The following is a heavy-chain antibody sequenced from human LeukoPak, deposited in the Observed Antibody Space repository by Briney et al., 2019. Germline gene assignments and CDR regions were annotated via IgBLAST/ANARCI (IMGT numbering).Heavy chain of an antibody. CDR3: ATGGVHYYDSSADY. V-gene: IGHV3-21*01. CDR1: GFTFSRSS. Sequence: AGGSLRLPCAASGFTFSRSSMNWVRQAPGKGLEWVSSITTSSSYIYYADSVKGRFTISRDNAKNSLYLQMDSLRGEDTAVYYCATGGVHYYDSSADYWGQGTLVTVSS. J-gene: IGHJ4*02. D-gene: IGHD3-22*01. CDR2: ITTSSSYI.